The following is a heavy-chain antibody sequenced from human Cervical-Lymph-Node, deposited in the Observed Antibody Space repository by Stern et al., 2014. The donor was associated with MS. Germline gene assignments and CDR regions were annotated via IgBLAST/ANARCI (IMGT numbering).Heavy chain of an antibody. CDR3: ARDLGTIIQPTDY. V-gene: IGHV3-53*01. Sequence: EVQLVASGGGLVQPGGSLRLSCAASGFPVSDHFMTWVRQAPGTGLEWVAVIYSENRTYYADSVRGRFILSRDNSKNTVNLQMNNLSAEDTAIYFCARDLGTIIQPTDYWGQGTLVTVSS. CDR2: IYSENRT. D-gene: IGHD1-1*01. CDR1: GFPVSDHF. J-gene: IGHJ4*02.